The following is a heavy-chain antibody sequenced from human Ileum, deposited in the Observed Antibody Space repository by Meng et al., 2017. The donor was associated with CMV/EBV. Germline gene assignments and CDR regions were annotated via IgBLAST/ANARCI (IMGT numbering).Heavy chain of an antibody. Sequence: RVGCGGVVEQPGGPFTICGSAAGFIFSCQCMHWVRQAPGKGLEWVGFIWYDGSNNYYPDSVKGRFTIFRANCKNTLHMQMTRTGAKAAAVYYCGKEKGAVGAAWFDHWGQGTLVTVSS. V-gene: IGHV3-30*02. CDR1: GFIFSCQC. CDR3: GKEKGAVGAAWFDH. J-gene: IGHJ5*02. CDR2: IWYDGSNN. D-gene: IGHD6-13*01.